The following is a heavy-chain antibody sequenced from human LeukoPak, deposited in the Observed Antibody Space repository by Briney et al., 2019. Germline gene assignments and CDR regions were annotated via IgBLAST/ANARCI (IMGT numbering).Heavy chain of an antibody. CDR2: IYYSGST. J-gene: IGHJ3*01. CDR1: GGSISSSSYY. Sequence: SETLSLTCTVSGGSISSSSYYWGWIRQPPGKGLEWIGSIYYSGSTYYNPSLKSRVTISVDTSKNQFSLKLSSVTAADTAVYYCARGGYGDHMDDAFDVWGQGTMVTVSS. V-gene: IGHV4-39*07. CDR3: ARGGYGDHMDDAFDV. D-gene: IGHD4-17*01.